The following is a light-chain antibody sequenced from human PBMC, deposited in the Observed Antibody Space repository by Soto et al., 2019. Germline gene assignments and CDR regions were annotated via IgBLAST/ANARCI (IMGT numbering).Light chain of an antibody. V-gene: IGKV3D-20*01. CDR1: QTVSRTY. Sequence: EIVLTQSPATLSLSPGQRATLSCGASQTVSRTYFAWYQQKPGLAPRLLIYDTSTRATGIPDRFSGSGSGTDFTLTINRLEPEDSAVYYCQQYGSPLTFGGGTKVEIK. J-gene: IGKJ4*01. CDR2: DTS. CDR3: QQYGSPLT.